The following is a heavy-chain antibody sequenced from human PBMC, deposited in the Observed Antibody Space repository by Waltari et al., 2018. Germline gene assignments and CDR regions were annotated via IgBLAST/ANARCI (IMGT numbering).Heavy chain of an antibody. Sequence: QLVESGGGLVQPGGSPRLSWAASGFTFSRFWMSWVRQGPGKGLEWVANIYQDGSVKNYVDSVKGRFTTSRDNARNSLYLQMNSLRADDTAVYYCVRDDDGGMGAVWGQGTTVTVSS. CDR3: VRDDDGGMGAV. D-gene: IGHD3-16*01. J-gene: IGHJ6*02. V-gene: IGHV3-7*01. CDR2: IYQDGSVK. CDR1: GFTFSRFW.